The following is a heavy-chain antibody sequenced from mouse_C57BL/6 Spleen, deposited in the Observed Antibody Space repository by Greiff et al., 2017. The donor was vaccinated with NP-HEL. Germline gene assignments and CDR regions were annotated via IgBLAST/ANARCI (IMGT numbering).Heavy chain of an antibody. CDR3: ARRDDGYYALTG. D-gene: IGHD2-3*01. CDR2: INPNNGGT. CDR1: GYTFTDYY. V-gene: IGHV1-26*01. Sequence: VQLQQSGPELVKPGASVKISCKASGYTFTDYYMNWVKQSHGKSLEWIGDINPNNGGTSYNQKFKGKATLTVDKSSSTAYMELRSLTSEDSAVYYCARRDDGYYALTGWGQGTTLTVSS. J-gene: IGHJ2*01.